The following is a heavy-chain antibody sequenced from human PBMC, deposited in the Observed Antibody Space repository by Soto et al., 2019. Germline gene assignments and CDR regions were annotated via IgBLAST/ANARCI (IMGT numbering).Heavy chain of an antibody. J-gene: IGHJ4*02. Sequence: NPGGSLRLSCAASGFTFTRYSMNWVRQAPGKGLEWVSSISSTTNYIYYGDSMKGRFTISRDNAKNSLYLEMNSLRAEDTAVYYGARESEELTSNFDYWDQGTLVTVSS. V-gene: IGHV3-21*06. CDR2: ISSTTNYI. CDR1: GFTFTRYS. D-gene: IGHD1-7*01. CDR3: ARESEELTSNFDY.